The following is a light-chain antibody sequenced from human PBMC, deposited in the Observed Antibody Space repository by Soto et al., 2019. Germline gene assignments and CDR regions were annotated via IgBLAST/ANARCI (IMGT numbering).Light chain of an antibody. V-gene: IGKV3-11*01. J-gene: IGKJ1*01. CDR1: QSVSSY. Sequence: EIVLTQSPATLSLSPGERATLSCRASQSVSSYLAWYPQKPGQAPRLLIYDASNRATGIPARFSGSGSGTDFTLTISGLEPEDFAVYYCQQRSNWPPWTVGQATKVEIK. CDR3: QQRSNWPPWT. CDR2: DAS.